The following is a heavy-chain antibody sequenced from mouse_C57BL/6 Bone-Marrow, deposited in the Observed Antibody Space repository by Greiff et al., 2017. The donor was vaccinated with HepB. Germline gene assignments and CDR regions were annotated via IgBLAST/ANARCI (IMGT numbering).Heavy chain of an antibody. CDR3: ARSKLGLAY. CDR2: IYPSDSET. Sequence: QVQLQQPGAELVRPGSSVKLSCKAPGYTFISYWMDWVKQRPGQGLEWIGNIYPSDSETHYNQKFKDKATLTVDKSSSTAYMQLSSLTSEDSAVYYCARSKLGLAYWGQGTLVTVSA. CDR1: GYTFISYW. D-gene: IGHD4-1*01. J-gene: IGHJ3*01. V-gene: IGHV1-61*01.